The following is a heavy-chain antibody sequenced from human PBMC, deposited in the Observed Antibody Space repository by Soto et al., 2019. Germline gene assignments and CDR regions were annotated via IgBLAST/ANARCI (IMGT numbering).Heavy chain of an antibody. CDR1: GFSLSNARMG. D-gene: IGHD1-26*01. CDR3: ARHGRGVGARPLDY. CDR2: IFSNDEK. Sequence: QVTLKESGPVLAKPTETLTLTCTVSGFSLSNARMGVTWIRQPPGKALEWLAHIFSNDEKSYSTSLKSRLTNAKDTSKSQVDLTMTNMDPVDTATYYWARHGRGVGARPLDYWGQGTLVTVSS. J-gene: IGHJ4*02. V-gene: IGHV2-26*01.